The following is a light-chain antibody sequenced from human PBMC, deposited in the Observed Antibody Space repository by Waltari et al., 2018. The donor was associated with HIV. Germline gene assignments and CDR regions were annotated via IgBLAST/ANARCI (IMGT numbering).Light chain of an antibody. CDR3: QTWGTGMV. CDR2: LNTDGSH. CDR1: SGHSSYV. Sequence: GASVKLTCTLSSGHSSYVIAWHQQQPDKGPRYLMKLNTDGSHTKGDGIPDRFSGSGSGAERYLTISSLQSEDEADYYCQTWGTGMVFGGGTKLTVL. J-gene: IGLJ3*02. V-gene: IGLV4-69*01.